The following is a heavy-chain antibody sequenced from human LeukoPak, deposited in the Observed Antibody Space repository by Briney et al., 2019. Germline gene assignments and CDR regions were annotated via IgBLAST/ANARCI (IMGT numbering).Heavy chain of an antibody. J-gene: IGHJ4*02. V-gene: IGHV1-2*06. D-gene: IGHD5-24*01. CDR3: ARRENDY. CDR1: GYAFIGHY. CDR2: IDPNSGGT. Sequence: ASVKVSCKASGYAFIGHYIHWVRQAPGQGLEWMGRIDPNSGGTNYAQKFQGRVTMTRDTSISTAYLELSRLRSDDTAVYYCARRENDYWGQGTLVTVSS.